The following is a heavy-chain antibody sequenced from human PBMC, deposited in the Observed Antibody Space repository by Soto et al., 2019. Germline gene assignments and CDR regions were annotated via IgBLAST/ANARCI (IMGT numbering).Heavy chain of an antibody. J-gene: IGHJ4*02. V-gene: IGHV4-39*01. CDR2: IYYRGNA. CDR3: ARSPLYSIRAGYFDY. Sequence: SETLSLTCAVYDDSINSDKYYWGWIRQPPGKGLEWIGSIYYRGNAYYNPSLQTRVTISLDKSKSQFSLKLNSVTAADSAVYFCARSPLYSIRAGYFDYWGQGTLVTVSS. D-gene: IGHD2-8*01. CDR1: DDSINSDKYY.